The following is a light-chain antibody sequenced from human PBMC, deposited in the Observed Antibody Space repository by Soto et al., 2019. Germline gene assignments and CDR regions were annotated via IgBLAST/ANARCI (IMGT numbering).Light chain of an antibody. CDR2: GAS. CDR3: QQYGSSPQT. CDR1: QSVRSSY. J-gene: IGKJ2*01. Sequence: EIVLTQSPGTLSFSPGERATLSCRASQSVRSSYLAWYQQKPGQAPRLLIYGASSRATGIPDRFSGSGSGTDFTFTISRLEPEDFAVYYCQQYGSSPQTFGQGTKLEIK. V-gene: IGKV3-20*01.